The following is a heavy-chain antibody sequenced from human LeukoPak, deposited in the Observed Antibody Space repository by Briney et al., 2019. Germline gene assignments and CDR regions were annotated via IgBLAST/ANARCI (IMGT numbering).Heavy chain of an antibody. V-gene: IGHV4-30-4*07. Sequence: SETLSLTCTVSGGSISSGGYSWSWIRQPPGRGMEFIAYMYYTWHTYFNPSLKSRVTISVDTSKNQFSLKLTSVTAADTAVYYCARVLAAAGNNWFDPWGQGTLVTVSS. CDR3: ARVLAAAGNNWFDP. CDR1: GGSISSGGYS. CDR2: MYYTWHT. J-gene: IGHJ5*02. D-gene: IGHD6-13*01.